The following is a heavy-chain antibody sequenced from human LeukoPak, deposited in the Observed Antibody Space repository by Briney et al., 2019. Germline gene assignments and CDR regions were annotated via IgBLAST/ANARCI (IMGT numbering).Heavy chain of an antibody. CDR1: GFTFSSYA. D-gene: IGHD6-13*01. CDR2: ISYDGSNK. CDR3: ARDGSIAAYYYYYGMDV. Sequence: PGRSLRLSCAASGFTFSSYAMHWVRQAPCKGLEWVAVISYDGSNKYYADSVKGRFTISRDNSKNTLYLQMNSLRAEDTAVYYCARDGSIAAYYYYYGMDVWGQGTTVTVSS. V-gene: IGHV3-30-3*01. J-gene: IGHJ6*02.